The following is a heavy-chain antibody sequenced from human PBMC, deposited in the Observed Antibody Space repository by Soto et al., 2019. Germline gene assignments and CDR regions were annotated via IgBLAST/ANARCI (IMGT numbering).Heavy chain of an antibody. D-gene: IGHD4-17*01. Sequence: QVQLVQSGAEVKKPGSSVKVSCKASGGTFSSYAISWVRQAPGQGLEWMGGNIPIFGTANYAKKIQGRVTITADESTSKAYMGLSSLRSDDTAVYYCARDRGYGGNSDFDYWGQGTLVTVSS. CDR2: NIPIFGTA. CDR1: GGTFSSYA. CDR3: ARDRGYGGNSDFDY. J-gene: IGHJ4*02. V-gene: IGHV1-69*12.